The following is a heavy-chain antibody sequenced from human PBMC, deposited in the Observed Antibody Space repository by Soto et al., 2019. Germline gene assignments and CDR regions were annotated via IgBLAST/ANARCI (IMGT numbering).Heavy chain of an antibody. CDR2: ISVSGGST. CDR1: LSSYA. CDR3: AKGPHTNVGWPYYFDS. Sequence: PGGSLRLSCAVSLSSYAMTWVRQAPGKGLEWVAGISVSGGSTNYAVSVKGRFTISRDNARNSMSLQMNSLRDEDTALYYCAKGPHTNVGWPYYFDSWGQGVPVTVSS. V-gene: IGHV3-23*01. J-gene: IGHJ4*02. D-gene: IGHD6-19*01.